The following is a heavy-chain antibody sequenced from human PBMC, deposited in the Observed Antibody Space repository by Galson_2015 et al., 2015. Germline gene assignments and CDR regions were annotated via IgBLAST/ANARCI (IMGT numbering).Heavy chain of an antibody. CDR2: IWYDGSNK. D-gene: IGHD3-22*01. CDR3: AIDRGTRYYDSSGMIDY. J-gene: IGHJ4*02. Sequence: SLRLSCAASGFTFSSYGMHWVRQAPGKGLEWVAVIWYDGSNKYYADSVKGRFTISRDNSKNTLYLQMNSLRAEDTAVYYCAIDRGTRYYDSSGMIDYWGQGTLVTVSS. V-gene: IGHV3-33*01. CDR1: GFTFSSYG.